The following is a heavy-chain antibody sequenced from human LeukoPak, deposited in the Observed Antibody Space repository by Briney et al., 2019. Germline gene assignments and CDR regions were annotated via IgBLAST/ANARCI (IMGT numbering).Heavy chain of an antibody. D-gene: IGHD5-18*01. CDR3: ATQSYGSAFDI. V-gene: IGHV3-30*03. J-gene: IGHJ3*02. CDR2: ISYDGSNK. CDR1: GFTFSSYG. Sequence: PGGSLRLSCAASGFTFSSYGMQWVRQAPGKGLEWVAVISYDGSNKYYADSVKGRFTISRDNSKNTLYLQMNSLRAEDTAVYYCATQSYGSAFDIWGQGTMVTVSS.